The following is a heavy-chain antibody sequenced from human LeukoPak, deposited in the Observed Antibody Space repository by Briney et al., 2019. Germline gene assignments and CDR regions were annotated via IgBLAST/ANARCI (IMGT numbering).Heavy chain of an antibody. J-gene: IGHJ1*01. CDR1: GYTFTGYY. CDR3: GTEYYYDSSGFTTKYFQH. V-gene: IGHV1-2*06. D-gene: IGHD3-22*01. CDR2: INPNSGGT. Sequence: ASVKVSCKASGYTFTGYYMHWVRQAPGQGLEWMGRINPNSGGTNYAQKFQGRVTMTRDTSISTAYMELSSLRSEDTAVYYCGTEYYYDSSGFTTKYFQHWGQGTLVTVSS.